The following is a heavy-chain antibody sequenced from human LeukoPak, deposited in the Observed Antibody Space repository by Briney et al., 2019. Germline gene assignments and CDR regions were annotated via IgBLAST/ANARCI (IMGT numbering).Heavy chain of an antibody. Sequence: QSGGSLRLSCATSGFNFTNFAMNWVRQAPGKGLEWVSFISGSGGTKHYADSVKGRFTISRDNSKNTLYLQMNSPRAEDTAVYYCAKDGRGHYQDILTGEFDYWGQGTLVTVSS. CDR2: ISGSGGTK. CDR3: AKDGRGHYQDILTGEFDY. CDR1: GFNFTNFA. J-gene: IGHJ4*02. V-gene: IGHV3-23*01. D-gene: IGHD3-9*01.